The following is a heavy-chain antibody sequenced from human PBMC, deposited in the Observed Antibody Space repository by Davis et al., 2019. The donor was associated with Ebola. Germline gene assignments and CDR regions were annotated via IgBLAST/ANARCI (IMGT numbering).Heavy chain of an antibody. CDR3: AGLAARSSYYYGMDV. CDR2: IYYSGST. J-gene: IGHJ6*02. V-gene: IGHV4-59*01. D-gene: IGHD6-6*01. Sequence: SETLSLTCAVYGGSFSGFYWSWIRQHPGKGLKWIGYIYYSGSTNYNPSLKSRVTISVDTSKNQFSLRLSSVTAADTAVYYCAGLAARSSYYYGMDVWGQGTTVTVSS. CDR1: GGSFSGFY.